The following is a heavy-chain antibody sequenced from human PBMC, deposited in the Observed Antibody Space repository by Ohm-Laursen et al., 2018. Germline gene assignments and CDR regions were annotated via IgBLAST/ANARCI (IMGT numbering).Heavy chain of an antibody. J-gene: IGHJ4*02. CDR3: ASAYSYSTPHYLDY. D-gene: IGHD5-18*01. Sequence: SLRLSCAATGFTFDDYAMHWVRQAPGKGLEWVSYISSSSSTIYYADSVKGRFTISRDNAKNSLYLQMNSLRAEDTAVYYCASAYSYSTPHYLDYWGQGTLVTVSS. V-gene: IGHV3-48*01. CDR2: ISSSSSTI. CDR1: GFTFDDYA.